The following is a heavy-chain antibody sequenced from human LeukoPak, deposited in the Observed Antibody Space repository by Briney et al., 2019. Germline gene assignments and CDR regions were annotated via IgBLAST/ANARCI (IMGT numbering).Heavy chain of an antibody. CDR3: ARDLSAVTEFDY. V-gene: IGHV1-69*05. D-gene: IGHD4-17*01. Sequence: SVKVSCKASGGTFSSYAISWVRQAPGQGLEWMGGIIPIFGTANYAQKFQGRVTMTRDTSTSTVYMELSSLRSEDTAVYYCARDLSAVTEFDYWGQGTLVTVSS. J-gene: IGHJ4*02. CDR2: IIPIFGTA. CDR1: GGTFSSYA.